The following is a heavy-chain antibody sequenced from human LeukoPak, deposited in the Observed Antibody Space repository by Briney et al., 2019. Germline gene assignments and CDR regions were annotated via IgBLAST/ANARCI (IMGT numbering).Heavy chain of an antibody. V-gene: IGHV4-59*08. D-gene: IGHD3-9*01. CDR2: IYYSGST. J-gene: IGHJ4*02. CDR3: ARGPDDWFPDY. Sequence: PSETLSLTCTVSGGSISSYYWSGIRQPPGKGLEWIGYIYYSGSTNYNPSLKTRVTISVDTSKNQFSLKLSSVTAADTAVYYCARGPDDWFPDYWGQGTLVTVSS. CDR1: GGSISSYY.